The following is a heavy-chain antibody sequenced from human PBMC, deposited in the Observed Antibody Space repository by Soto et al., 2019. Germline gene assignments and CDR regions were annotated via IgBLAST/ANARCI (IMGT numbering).Heavy chain of an antibody. CDR1: GGSITSSSYY. Sequence: QLQLQESGPGLVKPSETLSLICTVSGGSITSSSYYWGWIRQPPGKGLEWIGSVYFGGGTYYTPSLKSRLTISVDTSTNQLSLKLNSVTAADTAVYYCATSRPYIVATMVAWGQGILVTVSS. D-gene: IGHD5-12*01. J-gene: IGHJ5*02. CDR2: VYFGGGT. CDR3: ATSRPYIVATMVA. V-gene: IGHV4-39*01.